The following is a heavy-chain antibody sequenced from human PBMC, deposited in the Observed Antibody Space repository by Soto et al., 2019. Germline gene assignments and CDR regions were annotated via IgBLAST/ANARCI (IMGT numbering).Heavy chain of an antibody. CDR3: ARVRTGTTGYYYYYMDV. CDR2: ISSSSSTI. D-gene: IGHD1-1*01. Sequence: EVQLVESGGGLVQPGGSLRLSCAASGFTFSSYSMNWVRQAPGKGLEWVSYISSSSSTIYYADSVKGRFTISRDNAKNSLYLQMNSLRAEDTAVYYCARVRTGTTGYYYYYMDVWGKGTTVTVS. CDR1: GFTFSSYS. J-gene: IGHJ6*03. V-gene: IGHV3-48*01.